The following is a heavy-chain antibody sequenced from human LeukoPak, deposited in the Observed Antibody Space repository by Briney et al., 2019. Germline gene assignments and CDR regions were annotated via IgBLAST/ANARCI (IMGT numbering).Heavy chain of an antibody. V-gene: IGHV3-23*01. CDR3: AKGDVDTAMGFDY. D-gene: IGHD5-18*01. Sequence: PGGSLRLSCAASGFTFSSYGMSWVRQAPGKGLQWVSVIIGSGSSTYYADSVKGRFTISRDNAKNSLYLQMNSLRAEDTALYYCAKGDVDTAMGFDYWGQGTLVTVSS. J-gene: IGHJ4*02. CDR1: GFTFSSYG. CDR2: IIGSGSST.